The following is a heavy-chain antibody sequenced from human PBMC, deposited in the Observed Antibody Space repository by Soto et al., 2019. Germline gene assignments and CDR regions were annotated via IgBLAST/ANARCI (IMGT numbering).Heavy chain of an antibody. V-gene: IGHV3-21*01. CDR1: GFTFSSYS. J-gene: IGHJ6*02. CDR3: ARDQVVVAATFLYYYGMDV. Sequence: GGSLRLSCAASGFTFSSYSMNWVRQAPGKGLEWVSSISSSSSYIYYADSVKGRFTISRDNAKNSLYLQMNSLRAEDTAVYYCARDQVVVAATFLYYYGMDVWGQGTTVTVSS. D-gene: IGHD2-15*01. CDR2: ISSSSSYI.